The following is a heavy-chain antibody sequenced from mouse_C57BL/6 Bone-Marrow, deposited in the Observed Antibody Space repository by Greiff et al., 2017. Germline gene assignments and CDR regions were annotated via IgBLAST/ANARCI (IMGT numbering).Heavy chain of an antibody. Sequence: VQLKESGPELVKPGASVKISCKASGYSFTDYNMNWVKQSNGKSLEWIGVINPNYGTTSYNQKFKGKATLTVDQSSSTAYMQLNSLTSADSAVYYCARGTTVVATPYYAMDYWGQGTSVTVSS. V-gene: IGHV1-39*01. CDR3: ARGTTVVATPYYAMDY. CDR1: GYSFTDYN. CDR2: INPNYGTT. D-gene: IGHD1-1*01. J-gene: IGHJ4*01.